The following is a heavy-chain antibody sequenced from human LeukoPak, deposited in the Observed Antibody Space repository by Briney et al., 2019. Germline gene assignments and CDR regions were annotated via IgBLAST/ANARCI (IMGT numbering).Heavy chain of an antibody. J-gene: IGHJ4*02. CDR2: IYYSGST. CDR1: GGSISSYH. V-gene: IGHV4-59*01. Sequence: SETLSLTCTVSGGSISSYHWSWIRQPPGKGLEWIGYIYYSGSTNYNPSLKSRVTISVDTSKNQFSLKLSSVTAADTAVYYCASSSWYGRLDYWGQGTLVTVSS. CDR3: ASSSWYGRLDY. D-gene: IGHD6-13*01.